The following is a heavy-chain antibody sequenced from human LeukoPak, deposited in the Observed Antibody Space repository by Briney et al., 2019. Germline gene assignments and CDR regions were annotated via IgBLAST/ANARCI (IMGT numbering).Heavy chain of an antibody. D-gene: IGHD6-13*01. V-gene: IGHV1-2*02. J-gene: IGHJ4*02. Sequence: ASVKVSCKSSGYTFSDYYMHWVRQAPGQGLEWMGWINPNSGGTNYAQKFQGRVTMTRDTSISTAYMELSRLRSDDTAVYYCARSPGSSWYEEDYWGQGTLVTVSS. CDR3: ARSPGSSWYEEDY. CDR1: GYTFSDYY. CDR2: INPNSGGT.